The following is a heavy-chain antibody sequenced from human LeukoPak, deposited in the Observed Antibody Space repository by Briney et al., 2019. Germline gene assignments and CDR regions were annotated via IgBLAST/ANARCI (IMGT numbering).Heavy chain of an antibody. V-gene: IGHV3-23*01. J-gene: IGHJ4*02. CDR2: ISGSGGST. CDR3: AKEERVRLLGYCSSTSCYGLDY. CDR1: GFTFSSYA. D-gene: IGHD2-2*01. Sequence: PGGSLRLSCAASGFTFSSYAMSWVRQAPGKGLEWVSAISGSGGSTYYADSVKGRFTISRDNSKNTLYLQMNSLRAEDTAVYYCAKEERVRLLGYCSSTSCYGLDYWGQGTLVTVSS.